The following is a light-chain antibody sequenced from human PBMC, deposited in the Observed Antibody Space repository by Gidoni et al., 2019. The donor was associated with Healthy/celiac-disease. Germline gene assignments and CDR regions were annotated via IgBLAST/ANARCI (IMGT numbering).Light chain of an antibody. CDR3: QQRSNWPPRT. J-gene: IGKJ1*01. CDR2: DAS. V-gene: IGKV3-11*01. Sequence: DIVLTQSPATLSLSPGERAPLSCRASQSVSSYLAWYQQKPGQAPRLLIYDASNRATGIPARFSGIGSGTDFTLTISSLEPEDFAVYYCQQRSNWPPRTFGQGTKVEIK. CDR1: QSVSSY.